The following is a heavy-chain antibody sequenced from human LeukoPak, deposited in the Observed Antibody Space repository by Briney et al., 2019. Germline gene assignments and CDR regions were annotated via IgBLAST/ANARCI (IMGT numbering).Heavy chain of an antibody. CDR3: ARGRSWSGSNY. Sequence: PSETLSLTCTVSGGSISSSSYYWGWIRQPPGKGLEWIGSIYYSGSTYYNPSLKSRVTISVDTSKNQFSLKLSSVTAADTAVYYCARGRSWSGSNYWGQGTLVTVSS. CDR2: IYYSGST. J-gene: IGHJ4*02. D-gene: IGHD3-3*01. V-gene: IGHV4-39*07. CDR1: GGSISSSSYY.